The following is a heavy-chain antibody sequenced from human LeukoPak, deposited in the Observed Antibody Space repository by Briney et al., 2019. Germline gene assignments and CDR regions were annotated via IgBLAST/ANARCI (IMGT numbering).Heavy chain of an antibody. J-gene: IGHJ5*02. D-gene: IGHD3-10*01. CDR2: INYSGST. V-gene: IGHV4-34*01. Sequence: PSETLSLTCAVYGGSFSGYYWSWIRQPPGKGLEWIGEINYSGSTNYNPSLKSRVTISVDTSKNQFSLKLSSVTDADTAVYYCASRTTMVRGVTLRWFDPWGQGTLVTVSS. CDR3: ASRTTMVRGVTLRWFDP. CDR1: GGSFSGYY.